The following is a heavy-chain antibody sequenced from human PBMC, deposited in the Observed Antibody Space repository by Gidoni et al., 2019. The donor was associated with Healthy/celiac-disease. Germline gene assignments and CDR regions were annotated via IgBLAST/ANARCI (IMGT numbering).Heavy chain of an antibody. V-gene: IGHV3-30-3*01. Sequence: QVQLVESGGGVVQPGRSLRLSWAASGFTFSSYAMHWVRQAPGKGLEWVAVISYDGSNKYYADSVKGRFTISRDNSKNTLYLQMNSLRAEDTAVYYCARDQKSYYDFWSGYYSYYYYYGMDVWGQGTTVTVSS. J-gene: IGHJ6*02. CDR3: ARDQKSYYDFWSGYYSYYYYYGMDV. CDR1: GFTFSSYA. D-gene: IGHD3-3*01. CDR2: ISYDGSNK.